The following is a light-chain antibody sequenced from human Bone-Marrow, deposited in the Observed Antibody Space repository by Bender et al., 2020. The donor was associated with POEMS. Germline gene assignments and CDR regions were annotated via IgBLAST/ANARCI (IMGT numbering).Light chain of an antibody. J-gene: IGLJ3*02. CDR2: GYN. CDR3: CSYAGTSTWV. CDR1: SSNTGSGYD. Sequence: QSALTQPPSVSGSPGQSVTISCTGSSSNTGSGYDINWYQHLPGTAPKLLIYGYNNRPSGVPDRFSGSKSGNSASLTISGLQTEDEAEYYCCSYAGTSTWVFGGGTKVTVL. V-gene: IGLV1-40*01.